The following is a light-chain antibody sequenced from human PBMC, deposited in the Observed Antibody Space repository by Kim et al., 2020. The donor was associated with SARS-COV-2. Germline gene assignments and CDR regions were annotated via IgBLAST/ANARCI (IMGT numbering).Light chain of an antibody. V-gene: IGLV1-44*01. CDR1: SSDIGTNT. CDR3: AAWDGILNAYV. J-gene: IGLJ1*01. Sequence: QSVLTQPPSASGTPGQWVSVSCSGSSSDIGTNTVDWYQQLPGAAPNLLMFATNQRPSGVPDRFSGSKSGTSASLAISGLQSDDEAEYYCAAWDGILNAYVFGTGTKVTVL. CDR2: ATN.